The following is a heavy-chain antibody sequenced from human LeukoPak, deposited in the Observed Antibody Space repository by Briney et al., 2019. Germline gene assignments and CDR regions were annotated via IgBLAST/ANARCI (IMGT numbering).Heavy chain of an antibody. CDR3: ARDGAYSTIFY. J-gene: IGHJ4*01. V-gene: IGHV3-74*01. CDR1: GFTFSSYW. CDR2: INSDESST. D-gene: IGHD3-3*01. Sequence: PGGSLRLSCAASGFTFSSYWMYWFRQPPGRGWVWVSRINSDESSTSYADSVKGRFTISRDNAKNTLYLQMNSLRAEDTAVYYCARDGAYSTIFYWGQGTLVTVSS.